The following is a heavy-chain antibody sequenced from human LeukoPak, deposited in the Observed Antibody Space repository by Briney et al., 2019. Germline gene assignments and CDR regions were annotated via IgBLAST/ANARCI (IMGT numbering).Heavy chain of an antibody. D-gene: IGHD2-2*02. CDR1: GFTFSSYA. CDR2: ISGSGGST. J-gene: IGHJ4*02. Sequence: GGSLRLSCAASGFTFSSYAMSWVRHAPGKGLEWVSAISGSGGSTYYADSVKGRFTISRGNSKNTLYLQMNSLRAEDTAVYYCAKEYCSSTSCYIVDYWGQGTLVTVSS. V-gene: IGHV3-23*01. CDR3: AKEYCSSTSCYIVDY.